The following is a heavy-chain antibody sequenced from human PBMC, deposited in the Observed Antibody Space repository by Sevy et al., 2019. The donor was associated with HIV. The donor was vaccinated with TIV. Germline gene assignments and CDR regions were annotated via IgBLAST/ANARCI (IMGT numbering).Heavy chain of an antibody. CDR1: GLTFSTYA. V-gene: IGHV3-23*01. CDR2: ISRSGRST. D-gene: IGHD2-15*01. J-gene: IGHJ6*02. Sequence: GGSLRLSCAASGLTFSTYAMNWVRQAPGKGLEWVSSISRSGRSTYSADSVEGRFTISRDNFKNTLYLQPSSLRVDDTAVYYCAKGYCDGGSCPRDYYYYGMDVWGQGTTVTVSS. CDR3: AKGYCDGGSCPRDYYYYGMDV.